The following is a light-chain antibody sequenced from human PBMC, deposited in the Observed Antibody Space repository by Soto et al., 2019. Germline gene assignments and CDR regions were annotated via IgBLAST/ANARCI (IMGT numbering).Light chain of an antibody. CDR2: DTS. V-gene: IGKV3D-15*01. Sequence: VMRQSPATLSVSPGEGGTLFCRTSQGIGDTLAWYQHKPGQTHRLIIYDTSTRATGVVTRMSGSGSGTEFTLILRRLKYEEFAVYDCKWSNSWHLTVGGGTKGDIK. J-gene: IGKJ4*01. CDR1: QGIGDT. CDR3: KWSNSWHLT.